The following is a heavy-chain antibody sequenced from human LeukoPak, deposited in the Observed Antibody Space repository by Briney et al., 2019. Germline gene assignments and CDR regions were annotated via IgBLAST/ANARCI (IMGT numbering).Heavy chain of an antibody. CDR2: IIPIFGTA. V-gene: IGHV1-69*05. CDR3: SRGRREYXYDSSGYYYPH. CDR1: GGTFSSYA. D-gene: IGHD3-22*01. Sequence: SVKVSCKASGGTFSSYAISWVRQAPGQGLEWMGRIIPIFGTANYAQKFQGRVTITTDESTSTAYMELSSLRSEDTAVYYCSRGRREYXYDSSGYYYPHWGQGTLVTVSS. J-gene: IGHJ4*02.